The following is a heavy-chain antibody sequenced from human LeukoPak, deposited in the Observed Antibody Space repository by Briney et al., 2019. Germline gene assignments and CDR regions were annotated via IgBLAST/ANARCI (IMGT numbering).Heavy chain of an antibody. Sequence: ASVKVSCKASGYTFTGYYMHWVRQAPGQGLEWMGWINPNSGGTNYAQKFQGRVTMTRDTSISTAYMELSRLRSDDTAVYYCARSRLVGANSYYYYYGMDVWGQGTTVTVSS. CDR1: GYTFTGYY. D-gene: IGHD1-26*01. V-gene: IGHV1-2*02. CDR3: ARSRLVGANSYYYYYGMDV. CDR2: INPNSGGT. J-gene: IGHJ6*02.